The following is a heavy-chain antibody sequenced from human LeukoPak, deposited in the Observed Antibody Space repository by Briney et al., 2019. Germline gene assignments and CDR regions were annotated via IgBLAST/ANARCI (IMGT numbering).Heavy chain of an antibody. CDR1: GGSFSGYY. D-gene: IGHD1-14*01. J-gene: IGHJ3*02. CDR3: ARKSYRGAFDI. Sequence: SETLSLTCAVYGGSFSGYYWSWIRQPPGKGLEWIGEINHSGSTNYNPSLKSRVTISVDTSKNQFSLKLSSVTAADTAVYYCARKSYRGAFDIWGQGTMVTVSS. V-gene: IGHV4-34*01. CDR2: INHSGST.